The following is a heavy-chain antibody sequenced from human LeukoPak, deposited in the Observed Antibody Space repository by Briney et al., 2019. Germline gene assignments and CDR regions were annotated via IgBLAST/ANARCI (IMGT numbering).Heavy chain of an antibody. V-gene: IGHV3-30*02. CDR2: IRYDGRNK. Sequence: PGGSLRLSCAASGFTFSSNAMTWVRQAPGKGLEWVAFIRYDGRNKYYADSVKGRFTISRDNSKNTLYLQMNSLRGEDTAVYYCAKDSLRERIVGSTTRGVNDYWGQGTLVTVSS. D-gene: IGHD1-26*01. J-gene: IGHJ4*02. CDR3: AKDSLRERIVGSTTRGVNDY. CDR1: GFTFSSNA.